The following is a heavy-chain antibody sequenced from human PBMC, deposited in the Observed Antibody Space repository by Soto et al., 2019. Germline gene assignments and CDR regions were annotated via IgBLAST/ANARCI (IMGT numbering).Heavy chain of an antibody. D-gene: IGHD7-27*01. Sequence: QVQLVQSGAEVKKPGSSVKVSCEASGGTFSGHAISWVRQAPGQGPEWMGGLIPLFGTTQHAQNFQDRLTITADKSTSTEYMELTSLRFEGTAIYVCARGPNWGYRFDSWGQGPLVTVSS. CDR2: LIPLFGTT. CDR3: ARGPNWGYRFDS. CDR1: GGTFSGHA. V-gene: IGHV1-69*06. J-gene: IGHJ4*02.